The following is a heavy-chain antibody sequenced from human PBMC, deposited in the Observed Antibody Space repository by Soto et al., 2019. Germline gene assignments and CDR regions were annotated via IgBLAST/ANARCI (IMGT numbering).Heavy chain of an antibody. D-gene: IGHD2-15*01. V-gene: IGHV4-59*01. CDR3: ARLYCSGGSCYLFDP. Sequence: SETRSLTCTVSGGSISSYYWSWIRQPPGKGLEWIGYIYYSGSTNYNPSLKSRVTISVDTSKNQFSLKLSSVTAADTAVYYCARLYCSGGSCYLFDPRGQGTLVTVSS. J-gene: IGHJ5*02. CDR2: IYYSGST. CDR1: GGSISSYY.